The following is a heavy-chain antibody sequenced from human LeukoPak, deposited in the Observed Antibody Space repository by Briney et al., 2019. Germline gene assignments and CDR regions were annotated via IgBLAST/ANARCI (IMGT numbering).Heavy chain of an antibody. Sequence: PGGSLRLSCAASGLTFRNAWMSWVRQAPGKGLEWVGHIKSKIDGGTTDYAAPVKGRFTISRDDSNNTLSLQMNSLRTEDTAVYYCTTWYSPKCYWGQGTLVTVSS. CDR2: IKSKIDGGTT. CDR1: GLTFRNAW. J-gene: IGHJ4*02. D-gene: IGHD6-13*01. CDR3: TTWYSPKCY. V-gene: IGHV3-15*01.